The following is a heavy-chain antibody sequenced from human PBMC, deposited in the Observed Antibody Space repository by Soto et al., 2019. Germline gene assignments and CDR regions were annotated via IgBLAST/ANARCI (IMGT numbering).Heavy chain of an antibody. CDR2: ITSDTTTI. CDR3: ARSVEGHFDY. Sequence: EVQLVESGGNLVQPGGSLRLSCAASGFRFSIYSMNWVRQAPGKGLEWSAYITSDTTTIKYADSVKGRFTISRDNGKNSVYLQMNSLRDEDTAVYYCARSVEGHFDYWGQGTVVTVSA. CDR1: GFRFSIYS. J-gene: IGHJ4*02. V-gene: IGHV3-48*02. D-gene: IGHD6-19*01.